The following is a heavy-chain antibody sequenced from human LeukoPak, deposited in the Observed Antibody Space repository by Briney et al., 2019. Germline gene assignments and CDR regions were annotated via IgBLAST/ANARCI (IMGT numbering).Heavy chain of an antibody. V-gene: IGHV1-69*06. Sequence: HRASVKVSCKASGGTFSSYAISWVRQAPGQGLEWMGGIIPIFGTANYAQKFQGRVTITADKSTSTAYMELSSLRSEDTAVYYCARVIGSSGHVSSPCFDLWGRGTLVTVSS. CDR2: IIPIFGTA. CDR1: GGTFSSYA. J-gene: IGHJ2*01. CDR3: ARVIGSSGHVSSPCFDL. D-gene: IGHD5-12*01.